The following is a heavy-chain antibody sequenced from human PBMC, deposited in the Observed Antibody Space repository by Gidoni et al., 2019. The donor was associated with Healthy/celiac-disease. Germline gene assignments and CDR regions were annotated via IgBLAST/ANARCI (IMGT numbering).Heavy chain of an antibody. CDR2: IDPSDSYT. Sequence: EVQLVQSGAAVKKPGESLRISCKGSGYSFTSYWISWVRQMPGKGLEWMGRIDPSDSYTNYSPSFQGHVTISADKSISTAYLQWSSLKASDTAMYYCARRASCTGGVCYDSGYDQYYYYMDVWGKGTTVTVSS. V-gene: IGHV5-10-1*03. CDR3: ARRASCTGGVCYDSGYDQYYYYMDV. CDR1: GYSFTSYW. D-gene: IGHD2-8*02. J-gene: IGHJ6*03.